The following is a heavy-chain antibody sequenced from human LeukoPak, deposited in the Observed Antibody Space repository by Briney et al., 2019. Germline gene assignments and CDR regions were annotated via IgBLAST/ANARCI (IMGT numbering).Heavy chain of an antibody. CDR1: GYTFTSYY. CDR2: INPSGGST. D-gene: IGHD2-21*02. Sequence: ASVKVSCKASGYTFTSYYMHWVRQAPGQGLEWMGIINPSGGSTSDAQKLQGRITMTRDTSTSTVYIELSSLRSEDTAVYYCASDLALLGAYCGGDCSLDYWGQGTLVTVSS. CDR3: ASDLALLGAYCGGDCSLDY. J-gene: IGHJ4*02. V-gene: IGHV1-46*01.